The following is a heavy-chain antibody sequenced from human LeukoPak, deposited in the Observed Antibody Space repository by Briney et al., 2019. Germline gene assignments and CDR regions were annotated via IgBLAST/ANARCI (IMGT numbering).Heavy chain of an antibody. CDR3: AREPSLLLWFGELPPTDYFDY. V-gene: IGHV4-39*07. Sequence: SETLSLTCTVSGGSISSSSYYWGWIRQPPGKGLEWIGSIYYSGSTYYNPSLKSRVTISVDTSKNQFSLKLSSVTAADTAVYYCAREPSLLLWFGELPPTDYFDYWGQGTLVTVSS. J-gene: IGHJ4*02. CDR2: IYYSGST. CDR1: GGSISSSSYY. D-gene: IGHD3-10*01.